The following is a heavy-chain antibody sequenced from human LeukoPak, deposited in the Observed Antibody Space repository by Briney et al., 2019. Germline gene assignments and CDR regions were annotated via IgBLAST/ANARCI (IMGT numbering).Heavy chain of an antibody. D-gene: IGHD4-11*01. Sequence: QAGGSLRLSCAASGFTFSSYGMHWVRQAPGKGLEWVAFIRYDGSSKYFADSVKGRFTISRDNSKNTLYLQMNSLRAEDTAVYYCAKDAQRGFDYSNSLEHWGQGSLVTVSS. V-gene: IGHV3-30*02. CDR2: IRYDGSSK. CDR1: GFTFSSYG. J-gene: IGHJ4*02. CDR3: AKDAQRGFDYSNSLEH.